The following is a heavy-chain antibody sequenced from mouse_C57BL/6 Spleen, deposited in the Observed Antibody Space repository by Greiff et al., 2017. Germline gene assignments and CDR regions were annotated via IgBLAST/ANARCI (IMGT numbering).Heavy chain of an antibody. D-gene: IGHD1-1*01. Sequence: NHPGAELVKPGASVKLSCKASGYTFTSYWMHWVKQRPGQGLEWIGMIHPNSGSTNYNEKFKSKATLTVDKSSSTAYMQLSSLTSEDSAVYYCAIITTVPSWCAHWGKETLVTVSA. V-gene: IGHV1-64*01. J-gene: IGHJ3*01. CDR3: AIITTVPSWCAH. CDR1: GYTFTSYW. CDR2: IHPNSGST.